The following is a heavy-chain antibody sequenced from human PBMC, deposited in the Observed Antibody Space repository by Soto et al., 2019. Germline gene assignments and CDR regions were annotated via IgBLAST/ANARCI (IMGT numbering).Heavy chain of an antibody. CDR2: IWYDGSNR. J-gene: IGHJ5*02. CDR1: RFNFTNYG. V-gene: IGHV3-33*01. CDR3: ATDFYGSGSSVSLFVP. Sequence: GGSLRLSCAASRFNFTNYGMHWVRQVPGKGLEWVAVIWYDGSNRYYADFVKGRFSISRDNSKNTLYLQMNSLTAEDTAMYYCATDFYGSGSSVSLFVPWGQGTLVTVSS. D-gene: IGHD3-10*01.